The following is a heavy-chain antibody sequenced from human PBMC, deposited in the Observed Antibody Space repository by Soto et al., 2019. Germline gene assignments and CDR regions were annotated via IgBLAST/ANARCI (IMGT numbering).Heavy chain of an antibody. V-gene: IGHV3-48*01. D-gene: IGHD6-6*01. CDR2: ISSSSSTI. CDR1: GFTFSSYS. CDR3: AKSIAARPKWFDP. J-gene: IGHJ5*02. Sequence: GSLRLSCAASGFTFSSYSMNWVRQAPGKGLEWVSYISSSSSTIYYADSVKGRFTISRDNAKNSLYLQMNSLRAEDTAVYYCAKSIAARPKWFDPWGQGTLVTVSS.